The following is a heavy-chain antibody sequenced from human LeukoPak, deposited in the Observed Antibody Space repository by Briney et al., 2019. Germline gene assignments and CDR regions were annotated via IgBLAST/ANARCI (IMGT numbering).Heavy chain of an antibody. Sequence: GRSLRLSCAASGFTFDDYAMHWVRQAPGKGLEWVSGISWNSGSIGYADSVKGRFTISRDNAKNSLYLQMNSLRAEDTALYYCAKGGPGYSYGGFDYWGQGTLVTVSS. V-gene: IGHV3-9*01. CDR2: ISWNSGSI. CDR3: AKGGPGYSYGGFDY. J-gene: IGHJ4*02. CDR1: GFTFDDYA. D-gene: IGHD5-18*01.